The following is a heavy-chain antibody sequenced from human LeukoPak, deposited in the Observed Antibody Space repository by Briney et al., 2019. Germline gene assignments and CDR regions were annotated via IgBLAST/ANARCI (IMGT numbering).Heavy chain of an antibody. J-gene: IGHJ4*02. CDR3: ARNDYNFDY. CDR2: ISSSSSTI. Sequence: GGSLRLSCAASGFTFSSYSMNWVRQAPGKGLEWVSYISSSSSTIYYADSVKGRFTISRDNAKNTLYLQMNSLRVEDTAVYYCARNDYNFDYWGQGTLVTVSS. V-gene: IGHV3-48*04. CDR1: GFTFSSYS. D-gene: IGHD3-16*01.